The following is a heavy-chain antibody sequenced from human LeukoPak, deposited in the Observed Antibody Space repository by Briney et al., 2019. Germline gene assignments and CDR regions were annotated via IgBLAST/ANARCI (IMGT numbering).Heavy chain of an antibody. CDR3: AKLIDSSSWYGNYFDY. Sequence: PGGSLRLSCAAAGFTFSTYAMTWVRQAPGKGLECVSAISGSGGSTYYADSVKGRFTISRDNSKNTLYLQMNSLRAEDTAVYYCAKLIDSSSWYGNYFDYWGQGTLVTVSS. CDR1: GFTFSTYA. V-gene: IGHV3-23*01. J-gene: IGHJ4*02. CDR2: ISGSGGST. D-gene: IGHD6-13*01.